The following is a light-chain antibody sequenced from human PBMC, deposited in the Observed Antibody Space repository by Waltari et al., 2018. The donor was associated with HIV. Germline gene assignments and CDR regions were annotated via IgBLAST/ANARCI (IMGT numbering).Light chain of an antibody. Sequence: IMLTQSPGTLSLSPGERATLSCRASQSVTSSYLARYQQKPGQAPRLLINGASSRATGIPDRFSGSGSGTDFTLTISRLEPEDFAVYYCQQYGRSPWTFGQGTKVEVK. CDR3: QQYGRSPWT. J-gene: IGKJ1*01. CDR1: QSVTSSY. V-gene: IGKV3-20*01. CDR2: GAS.